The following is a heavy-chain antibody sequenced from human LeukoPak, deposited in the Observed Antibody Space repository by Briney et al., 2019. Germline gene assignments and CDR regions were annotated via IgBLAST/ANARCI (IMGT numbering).Heavy chain of an antibody. V-gene: IGHV3-23*01. J-gene: IGHJ4*02. CDR1: GFTFGSHA. Sequence: GGSLLPSCEASGFTFGSHAMYGGRRAPGKGEGGVAGIFGIGGSPHSADSVKGRFTISRDNSRSTVYLQINSLRAEDTAVYYCGKTTVGYSSGQKPAWPVDYWGQGTLVTVSS. CDR2: IFGIGGSP. D-gene: IGHD5-18*01. CDR3: GKTTVGYSSGQKPAWPVDY.